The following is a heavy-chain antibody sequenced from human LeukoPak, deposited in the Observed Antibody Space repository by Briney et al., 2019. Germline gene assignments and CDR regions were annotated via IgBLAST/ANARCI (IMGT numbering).Heavy chain of an antibody. V-gene: IGHV3-23*01. CDR2: ISGSGGST. D-gene: IGHD3-22*01. CDR1: GFTFSSYA. J-gene: IGHJ4*02. CDR3: AKDQRVRSYYDSSGSFFDY. Sequence: GGSLRLSCAASGFTFSSYAMSWVRQAPGKGLEWVSAISGSGGSTYYADSVKGRFTISRDNSKNTLYLQMNSLRAEDTAVYYCAKDQRVRSYYDSSGSFFDYWGQGTLVAVSS.